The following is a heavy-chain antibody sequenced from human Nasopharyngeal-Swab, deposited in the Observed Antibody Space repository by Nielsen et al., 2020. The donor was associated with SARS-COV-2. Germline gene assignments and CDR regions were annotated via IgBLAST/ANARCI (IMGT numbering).Heavy chain of an antibody. CDR3: ARWRIAAAGNNWFDP. J-gene: IGHJ5*02. V-gene: IGHV4-39*01. Sequence: RQAPGKGLEWIGSIYYSGSTYYNPSLKSRVTISVDTSKNQFSLKLSSVTAADTAVYYCARWRIAAAGNNWFDPWGHVTLVPLSS. CDR2: IYYSGST. D-gene: IGHD6-13*01.